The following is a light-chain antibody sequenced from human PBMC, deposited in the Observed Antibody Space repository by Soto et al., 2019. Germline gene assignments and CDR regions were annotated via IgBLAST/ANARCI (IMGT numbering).Light chain of an antibody. CDR1: QSVNNY. CDR2: GVS. J-gene: IGKJ4*01. CDR3: QQHNGWPLT. V-gene: IGKV3-15*01. Sequence: EIVMTQSPATLSVFPGERATLSCRASQSVNNYLAWYQQKPGQAPRLLIYGVSTGATGIPARFSGSGSGTEFTLAISSLQSEDSAVYYCQQHNGWPLTFGAGTKVEIK.